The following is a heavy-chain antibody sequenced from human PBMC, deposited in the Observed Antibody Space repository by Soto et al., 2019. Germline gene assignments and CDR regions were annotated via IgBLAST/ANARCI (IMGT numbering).Heavy chain of an antibody. Sequence: ASVKVSCKVSGCTLTELSMHWVRQAPGKGLEWMGGFDPEDGETIYAQKFQGRVTMTEDTSTDTAYMELSSLRSEDTAVYYCATGFLERQNDYIWGSYRLEAAIDAFDIWGQGTMVTV. CDR1: GCTLTELS. V-gene: IGHV1-24*01. D-gene: IGHD3-16*02. J-gene: IGHJ3*02. CDR3: ATGFLERQNDYIWGSYRLEAAIDAFDI. CDR2: FDPEDGET.